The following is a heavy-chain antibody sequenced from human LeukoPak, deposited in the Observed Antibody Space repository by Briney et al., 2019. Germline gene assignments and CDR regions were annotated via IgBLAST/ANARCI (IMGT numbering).Heavy chain of an antibody. J-gene: IGHJ4*02. Sequence: GGSLRLSCAASGFTFSSYWMNWARQAPGKGLVWVSRIASDGSSTTYADSVKGRFSISRDNAKNTLYLQMNSLRVEDTAVYYCARGRPHGNDYWGQGTLVTVSS. D-gene: IGHD4-23*01. CDR2: IASDGSST. V-gene: IGHV3-74*01. CDR3: ARGRPHGNDY. CDR1: GFTFSSYW.